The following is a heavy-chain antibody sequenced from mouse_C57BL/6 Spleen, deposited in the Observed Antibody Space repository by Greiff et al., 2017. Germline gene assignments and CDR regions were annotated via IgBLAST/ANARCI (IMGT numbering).Heavy chain of an antibody. D-gene: IGHD4-1*01. Sequence: EVHLVESGGGLVKPGGSLKFSCAASGFTFSSYAMSWVRQTPEKRLEWVATISAGGSYTYYPDNVKGRFTISRDNAKNNLYLQMSHLKSEDTAMYYCARLGFDYWGQGTTLTVSS. J-gene: IGHJ2*01. CDR1: GFTFSSYA. CDR2: ISAGGSYT. V-gene: IGHV5-4*01. CDR3: ARLGFDY.